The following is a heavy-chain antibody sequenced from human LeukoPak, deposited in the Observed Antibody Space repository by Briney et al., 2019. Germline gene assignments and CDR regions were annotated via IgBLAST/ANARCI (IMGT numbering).Heavy chain of an antibody. CDR2: IIPIFGTA. V-gene: IGHV1-69*05. J-gene: IGHJ5*02. Sequence: SVKVSCKASGGTFSSYAISWVRQAPGHGLEWMGGIIPIFGTANYAQKFQGRVTITTDESTSTAYMELSSLRSEDTAVYYCASSRGIAAAGTLYNWFDPWGQGTLVNVSS. CDR1: GGTFSSYA. D-gene: IGHD6-13*01. CDR3: ASSRGIAAAGTLYNWFDP.